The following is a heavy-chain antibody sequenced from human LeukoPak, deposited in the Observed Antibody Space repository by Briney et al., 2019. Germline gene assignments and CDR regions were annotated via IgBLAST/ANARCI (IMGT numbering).Heavy chain of an antibody. J-gene: IGHJ6*03. D-gene: IGHD3-22*01. CDR3: AREALIEGFYYYMDV. V-gene: IGHV4-61*02. Sequence: PSETLSLTCAVYGGSISSGGYSWSWIRQPAGQGLEWIGRFYTSGSTNYNPSLKSRVSMSLDTSKNQFSLKLNSVTAADTAVYYCAREALIEGFYYYMDVWGKGTTVTVSS. CDR1: GGSISSGGYS. CDR2: FYTSGST.